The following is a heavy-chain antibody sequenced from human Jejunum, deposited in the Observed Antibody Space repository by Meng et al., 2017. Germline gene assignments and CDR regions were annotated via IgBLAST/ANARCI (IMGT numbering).Heavy chain of an antibody. CDR3: SLLLLFFLSFV. CDR1: GDSFTDYY. CDR2: LPHTLLP. D-gene: IGHD2/OR15-2a*01. J-gene: IGHJ4*02. Sequence: QLQLLQWGAGLFKPSETLSLTCTVYGDSFTDYYWNWIRQPPGPGLESLLALPHTLLPPSPPSLPLPLTMSVAPSRAPFSLRLSSVTAADTAVYSCSLLLLFFLSFVWGQGTLVTVSS. V-gene: IGHV4-34*01.